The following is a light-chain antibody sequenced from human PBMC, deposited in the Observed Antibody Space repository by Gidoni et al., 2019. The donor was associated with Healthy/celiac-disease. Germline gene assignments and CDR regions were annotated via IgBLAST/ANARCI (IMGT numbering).Light chain of an antibody. CDR1: QGISSW. CDR3: QQASSFPPT. J-gene: IGKJ1*01. V-gene: IGKV1-12*01. CDR2: AAS. Sequence: DIQMTQSPSSVSASVGDRVTITCRASQGISSWFAWYQQKPGKAPHLLIYAASTLQTGVPSRFSGSGSGTYFTLTISRLQPEDFATYYCQQASSFPPTFGQGTKVEIK.